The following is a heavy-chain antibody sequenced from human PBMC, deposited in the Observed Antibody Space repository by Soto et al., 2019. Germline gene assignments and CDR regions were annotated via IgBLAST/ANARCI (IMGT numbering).Heavy chain of an antibody. CDR2: INHSGSN. Sequence: SETLSLTCVVSGGSFSTYYYNWIRQSPGKGLEWIGEINHSGSNNYSPSLKSRVTMSLDTSKNQFSLKLTSVTAADTAVYYCARGGSNDWQVAFDIWCKGQRVT. CDR1: GGSFSTYY. D-gene: IGHD1-26*01. V-gene: IGHV4-34*01. CDR3: ARGGSNDWQVAFDI. J-gene: IGHJ3*02.